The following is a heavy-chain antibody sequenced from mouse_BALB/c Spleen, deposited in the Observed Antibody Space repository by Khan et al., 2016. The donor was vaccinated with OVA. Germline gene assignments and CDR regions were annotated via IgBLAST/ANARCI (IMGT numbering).Heavy chain of an antibody. CDR1: GFTFSGFG. Sequence: EVELVESGGGLVQTGGSRKLSCAASGFTFSGFGMHWVRQAPEKGLEWVAYISSGSNTIYYADKVKGRFTIPRDNPKKTLFLQMTSLRSEDTAMYYCARTGYYYFDYWGQGTTLTVAS. CDR3: ARTGYYYFDY. D-gene: IGHD2-3*01. CDR2: ISSGSNTI. V-gene: IGHV5-17*02. J-gene: IGHJ2*01.